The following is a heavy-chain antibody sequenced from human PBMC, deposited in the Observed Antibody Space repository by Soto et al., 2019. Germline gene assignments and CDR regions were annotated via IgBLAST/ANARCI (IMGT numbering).Heavy chain of an antibody. Sequence: QVQLVQSGAEVKKPGASVKVSCKASGYTFTSYYMHWVRQAPGQGLEWMGIINPSGGSTSYAQKFQGRVTMTRDTSTSTVYMELSSLRSEDTAVYYCARDHYYDSSGYPLPDWYFDLWGRGTLVTVSS. CDR1: GYTFTSYY. V-gene: IGHV1-46*03. CDR2: INPSGGST. CDR3: ARDHYYDSSGYPLPDWYFDL. D-gene: IGHD3-22*01. J-gene: IGHJ2*01.